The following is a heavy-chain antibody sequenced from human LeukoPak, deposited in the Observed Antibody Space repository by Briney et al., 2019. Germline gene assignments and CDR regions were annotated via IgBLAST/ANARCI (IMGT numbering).Heavy chain of an antibody. CDR1: GFTFSSYS. V-gene: IGHV3-30*02. CDR3: ARGHNWELTAFDI. CDR2: IRYDGSNK. D-gene: IGHD1-1*01. Sequence: PGGSLRLSCAASGFTFSSYSMNWVRQAPGKGLEWVAFIRYDGSNKYYADSVKGRFTISRDSSKNTLYVQMNSLRAEDTAVYYCARGHNWELTAFDIWGQGTMVTVSS. J-gene: IGHJ3*02.